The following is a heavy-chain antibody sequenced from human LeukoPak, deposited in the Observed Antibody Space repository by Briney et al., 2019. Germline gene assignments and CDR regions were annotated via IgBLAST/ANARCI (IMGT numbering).Heavy chain of an antibody. CDR3: AGHSFDTVDAFDV. CDR1: GFIFNNYW. Sequence: GESLKISCEASGFIFNNYWVGWVRQMPGKGLEWMGIIYPGDYDTRYSPSSQGHVTISVDKSISTAYLQWRSLRASDTAMYFCAGHSFDTVDAFDVWDQGTIVTVSA. V-gene: IGHV5-51*01. D-gene: IGHD2-2*02. J-gene: IGHJ3*01. CDR2: IYPGDYDT.